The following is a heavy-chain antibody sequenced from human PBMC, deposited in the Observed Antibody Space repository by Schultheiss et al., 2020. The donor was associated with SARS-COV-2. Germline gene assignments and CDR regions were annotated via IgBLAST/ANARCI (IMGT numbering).Heavy chain of an antibody. CDR3: ARAVVAATYGMDV. J-gene: IGHJ6*02. V-gene: IGHV3-23*01. D-gene: IGHD2-15*01. CDR1: GFTFSSYW. CDR2: ISGSGGST. Sequence: GGSLRLSCAASGFTFSSYWMSWVRQAPGKGLEWVSAISGSGGSTYYADSVKGRFTISRDNAKNSLYLQMNSLRAEDTAVYYCARAVVAATYGMDVWGQGTTVTVSS.